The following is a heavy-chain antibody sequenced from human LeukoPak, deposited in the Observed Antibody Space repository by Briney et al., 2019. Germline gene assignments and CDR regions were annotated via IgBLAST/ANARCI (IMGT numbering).Heavy chain of an antibody. CDR1: GFTFSNSA. CDR3: ARDPLRYLRVGHYDY. V-gene: IGHV3-21*01. J-gene: IGHJ4*02. Sequence: GGSLRLPCAASGFTFSNSAMNWVRQVPGKGLEWVSSIDYDSSHIYYAASVRGRFTISRDNARNSVYLQMNSLRVEDTAVYYCARDPLRYLRVGHYDYWGQGTLVAVSS. D-gene: IGHD3-9*01. CDR2: IDYDSSHI.